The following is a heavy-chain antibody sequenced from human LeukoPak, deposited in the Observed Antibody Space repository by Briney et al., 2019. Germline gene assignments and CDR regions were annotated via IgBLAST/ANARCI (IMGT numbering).Heavy chain of an antibody. V-gene: IGHV4-61*02. D-gene: IGHD3-3*01. CDR2: IYTSGST. CDR1: GGSISSGSYY. J-gene: IGHJ4*02. CDR3: ARQPTWSGYVQPFDY. Sequence: TSETLSLTCNVSGGSISSGSYYWSWIRQPAGKGLEWIGRIYTSGSTNYNPSLKSRVTISVDTSKNQFSLKLSSVTAADTAVYFCARQPTWSGYVQPFDYWGQGTLVTVSS.